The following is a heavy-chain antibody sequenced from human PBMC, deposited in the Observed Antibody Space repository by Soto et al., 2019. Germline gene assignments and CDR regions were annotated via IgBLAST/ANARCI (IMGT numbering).Heavy chain of an antibody. D-gene: IGHD6-25*01. J-gene: IGHJ3*02. CDR2: IIPIFGTA. Sequence: QVQLVQSGAEVKKPGSSVKVSCKASGGTFSSYAISWVRQAPGQGLEWMGGIIPIFGTANYAQKFQGRVTITSDESTSTAYMELSSVRSEDTAVYYCASPATIAARFTGAFDIWGQGTMVTVSS. V-gene: IGHV1-69*01. CDR1: GGTFSSYA. CDR3: ASPATIAARFTGAFDI.